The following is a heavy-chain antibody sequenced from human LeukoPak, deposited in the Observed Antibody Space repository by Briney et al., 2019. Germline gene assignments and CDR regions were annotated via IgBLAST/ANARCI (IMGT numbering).Heavy chain of an antibody. CDR3: ARDSVVYDFWSGQGGFDP. CDR1: GGSISSYY. D-gene: IGHD3-3*01. CDR2: TYTSGST. V-gene: IGHV4-4*07. J-gene: IGHJ5*02. Sequence: PSETLSLTCTVSGGSISSYYWSWIRQPAGKGLEWIGRTYTSGSTNYNPSLKSRVTMSVDTSKNQFSLKLSSVTAADTAVYYCARDSVVYDFWSGQGGFDPWGQGTLVTVSS.